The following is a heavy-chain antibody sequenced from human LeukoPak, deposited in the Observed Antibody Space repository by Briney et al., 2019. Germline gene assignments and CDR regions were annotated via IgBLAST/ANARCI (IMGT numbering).Heavy chain of an antibody. CDR3: SGDLHWHHDS. V-gene: IGHV1-69*08. D-gene: IGHD3-16*01. CDR2: SVPIFDTT. CDR1: GGTFGSYT. Sequence: SVQVSCKVSGGTFGSYTINWVRQAPGQGLEWMGRSVPIFDTTNYARNFQGRVTITADKSTTTVYMELTSLRSDDTAVYYCSGDLHWHHDSWGQGTLVTVSS. J-gene: IGHJ5*02.